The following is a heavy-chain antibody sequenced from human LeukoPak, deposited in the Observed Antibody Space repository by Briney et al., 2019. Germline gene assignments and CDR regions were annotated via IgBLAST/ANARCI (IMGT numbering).Heavy chain of an antibody. CDR2: ISGSGGST. Sequence: GGSLRLSCAASGFTFSSYGMSWVRQAPGKGLEWVSAISGSGGSTYYADSVKGRFTISRDNSKNTLYLQMNSLRAEDTAVYYCAKSQDILVLGGFDYWGQGTLVTVSS. D-gene: IGHD2-15*01. J-gene: IGHJ4*02. V-gene: IGHV3-23*01. CDR3: AKSQDILVLGGFDY. CDR1: GFTFSSYG.